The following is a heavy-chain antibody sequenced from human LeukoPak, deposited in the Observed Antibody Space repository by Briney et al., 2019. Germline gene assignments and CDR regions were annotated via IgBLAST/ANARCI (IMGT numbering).Heavy chain of an antibody. CDR2: IYDSGST. V-gene: IGHV4-59*01. CDR3: ARQSISGSSLSYFDY. Sequence: PSETLSLTCTVSGGSISSYYWSWIRQPPGKGLEWIGNIYDSGSTNYNPSLKSRVTISVDTSKNQCSLKLSSVTAADTAVYYCARQSISGSSLSYFDYWGQGTLVTVSS. D-gene: IGHD3-22*01. J-gene: IGHJ4*02. CDR1: GGSISSYY.